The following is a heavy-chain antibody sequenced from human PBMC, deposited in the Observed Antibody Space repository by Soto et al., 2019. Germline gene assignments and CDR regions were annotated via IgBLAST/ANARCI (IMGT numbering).Heavy chain of an antibody. Sequence: HPGGSLRLSCAASGVTFSSYGMHWVRQAPGKGLEWVAVIWYDGSSKYYADSVKGRFTISRDNSKNTLYLQMNSLRAEDTAVYYCARGGTPRYHHYGIDVWGQGTTVTVSS. J-gene: IGHJ6*02. CDR1: GVTFSSYG. CDR3: ARGGTPRYHHYGIDV. D-gene: IGHD3-16*01. V-gene: IGHV3-33*01. CDR2: IWYDGSSK.